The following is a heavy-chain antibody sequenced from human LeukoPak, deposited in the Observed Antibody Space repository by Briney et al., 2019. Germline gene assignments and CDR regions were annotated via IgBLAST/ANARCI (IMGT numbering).Heavy chain of an antibody. J-gene: IGHJ4*02. D-gene: IGHD3-22*01. CDR1: DYSISSGYY. Sequence: PAETLTLTCAVSDYSISSGYYWGWIRQSPGKGLEWIWSIYHSGSTYYNPSLKSRVTISVDTSKNEFSLKLSSVTAADTAVYFCARVQGHSYDSNSYYRYFDYWGQGTLVTVSS. CDR2: IYHSGST. CDR3: ARVQGHSYDSNSYYRYFDY. V-gene: IGHV4-38-2*01.